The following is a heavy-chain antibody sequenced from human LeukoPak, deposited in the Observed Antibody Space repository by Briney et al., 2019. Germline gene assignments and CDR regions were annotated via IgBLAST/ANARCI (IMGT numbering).Heavy chain of an antibody. CDR3: ARDPAKSPWELRYYYYYMDV. D-gene: IGHD1-26*01. J-gene: IGHJ6*03. CDR1: GFTFSDYY. Sequence: GGSLRLSCAASGFTFSDYYMSWIRQAPGKGLEWVSYISSSGSTIYYADSVKGRFTISRDNAKNSLYLQMNSLRAEDTAVYYCARDPAKSPWELRYYYYYMDVWGKGTTVTVSS. CDR2: ISSSGSTI. V-gene: IGHV3-11*01.